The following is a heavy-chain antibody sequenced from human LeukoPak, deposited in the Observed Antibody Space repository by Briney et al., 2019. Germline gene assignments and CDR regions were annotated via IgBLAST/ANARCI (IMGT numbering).Heavy chain of an antibody. CDR2: IRSKAYGGTT. J-gene: IGHJ4*02. D-gene: IGHD3-22*01. CDR1: GFTFGDYA. CDR3: GDYYDSSGYY. Sequence: GGSLRLSCTASGFTFGDYAMSWFRQAPGKGLEWVGFIRSKAYGGTTEYAASVKGRFTISRDDSKSIAYLQMNSLKTEDTAVYYCGDYYDSSGYYWGQGTLVTVSS. V-gene: IGHV3-49*03.